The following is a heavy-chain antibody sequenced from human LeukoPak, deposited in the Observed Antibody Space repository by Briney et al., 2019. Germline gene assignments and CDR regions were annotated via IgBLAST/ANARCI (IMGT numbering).Heavy chain of an antibody. CDR3: ARDPSGYCSGGSCYGYYFDY. D-gene: IGHD2-15*01. Sequence: SETLSLTCTVSGGSISSGSYYWSWIRQPARKGLEWIGRIYTSGSTNYNPSLKSRVTISVDTSKNQFSLKLSSVTAADTAVYYCARDPSGYCSGGSCYGYYFDYWGQGTLVTVSS. V-gene: IGHV4-61*02. CDR1: GGSISSGSYY. CDR2: IYTSGST. J-gene: IGHJ4*02.